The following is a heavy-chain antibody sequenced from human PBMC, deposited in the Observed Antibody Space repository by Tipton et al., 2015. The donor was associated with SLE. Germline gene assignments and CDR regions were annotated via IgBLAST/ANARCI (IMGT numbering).Heavy chain of an antibody. Sequence: TLSLTCTVSGGPIYSSNYYWGWIRQPPGQGLEWIGNMFYSGSTNYNPSLKGRVTISIDRSKNQFSLKLSSVTAADTAIYYCARQEELWGGSDPYYNMDVWGQGTTVTVSS. J-gene: IGHJ6*02. CDR1: GGPIYSSNYY. V-gene: IGHV4-61*05. CDR2: MFYSGST. CDR3: ARQEELWGGSDPYYNMDV. D-gene: IGHD1-7*01.